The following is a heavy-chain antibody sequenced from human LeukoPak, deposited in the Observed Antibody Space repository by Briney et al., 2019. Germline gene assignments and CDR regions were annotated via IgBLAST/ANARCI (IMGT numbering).Heavy chain of an antibody. Sequence: GESLKISCKGSGYSFTSYWIGWGRQMPGKGLEWMGIIYPGDSDTRYSPSFQGQVTISADKSISTAYLQWSSLKASDTAMYYCARTSKYYDFWSGYYENDAFDIWGQGTMVTVSS. CDR2: IYPGDSDT. J-gene: IGHJ3*02. D-gene: IGHD3-3*01. CDR3: ARTSKYYDFWSGYYENDAFDI. CDR1: GYSFTSYW. V-gene: IGHV5-51*01.